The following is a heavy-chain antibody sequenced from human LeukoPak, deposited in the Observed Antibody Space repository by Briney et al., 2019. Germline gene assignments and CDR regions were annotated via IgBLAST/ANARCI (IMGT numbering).Heavy chain of an antibody. CDR3: AKDPHTGYSFAY. Sequence: GGSLRLSCVFSGFTFSSYAMSWVRQAPGKGLEWVSSLSGSGGSTYYADSAKGRFTISRDNSKNTLYLQMNSLRVEDPAVYYCAKDPHTGYSFAYWGQGTLVTVSS. CDR2: LSGSGGST. J-gene: IGHJ4*02. D-gene: IGHD5-18*01. CDR1: GFTFSSYA. V-gene: IGHV3-23*01.